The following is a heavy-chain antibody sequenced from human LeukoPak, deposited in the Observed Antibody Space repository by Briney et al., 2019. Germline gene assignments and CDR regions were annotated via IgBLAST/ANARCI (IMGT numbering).Heavy chain of an antibody. CDR1: GYTFTSYG. D-gene: IGHD3-16*02. CDR3: AREIRGGTYYDYVWGSYRQYYFDY. CDR2: ISAYNGNT. V-gene: IGHV1-18*01. J-gene: IGHJ4*02. Sequence: ASVKVSCKASGYTFTSYGISWVRQAPGQGLEWIGWISAYNGNTNYAQKLQGRVTMTTDTSTSTAYMELRSLRSDDTAVYYCAREIRGGTYYDYVWGSYRQYYFDYWGQGTLVTVSS.